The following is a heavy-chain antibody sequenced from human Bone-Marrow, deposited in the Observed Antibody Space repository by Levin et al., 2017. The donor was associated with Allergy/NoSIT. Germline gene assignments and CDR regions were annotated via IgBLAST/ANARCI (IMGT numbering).Heavy chain of an antibody. CDR1: ELTFDNHG. V-gene: IGHV3-30*03. J-gene: IGHJ4*02. D-gene: IGHD5-18*01. Sequence: GGSLRLSCVGSELTFDNHGIHWVRQAPGKGLEWVSVVGYDGDTEHYADSVKGRFTVSRDNSKNTVYLQMSSLRPEDTVLYYWATAAGYCGHDCDSWGRGIVVTVSS. CDR2: VGYDGDTE. CDR3: ATAAGYCGHDCDS.